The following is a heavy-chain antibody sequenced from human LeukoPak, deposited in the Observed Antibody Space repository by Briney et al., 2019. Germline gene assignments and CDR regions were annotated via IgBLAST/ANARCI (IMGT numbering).Heavy chain of an antibody. CDR2: IYPGDSDT. Sequence: GESLKISCKGSGYSFTSYWIGWVRQMPGKGLERMGIIYPGDSDTRYSPSFQGQVTISADKSISTAYLQWNSLKASDTAIYYCTRSPDIDILTGYSRYYFDYRGQGTLVTVSS. D-gene: IGHD3-9*01. CDR3: TRSPDIDILTGYSRYYFDY. J-gene: IGHJ4*02. CDR1: GYSFTSYW. V-gene: IGHV5-51*01.